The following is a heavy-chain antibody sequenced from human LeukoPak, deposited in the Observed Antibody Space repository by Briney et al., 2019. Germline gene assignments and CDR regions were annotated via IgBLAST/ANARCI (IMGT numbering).Heavy chain of an antibody. V-gene: IGHV4-59*01. Sequence: PSETLSLTCNVFGGSISGYHWSWIRQPPGKGLEWLGYIYYSGSSNYNPSLKSRVTMSADTSKNQFSLKLSSVTAADTAVYYCARVPRSYYYYYYMDVWGKGTTVTVSS. CDR1: GGSISGYH. CDR2: IYYSGSS. J-gene: IGHJ6*03. CDR3: ARVPRSYYYYYYMDV.